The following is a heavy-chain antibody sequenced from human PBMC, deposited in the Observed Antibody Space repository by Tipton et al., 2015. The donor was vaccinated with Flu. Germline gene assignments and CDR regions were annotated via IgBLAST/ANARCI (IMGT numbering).Heavy chain of an antibody. CDR1: DGSITTSY. D-gene: IGHD3-22*01. V-gene: IGHV4-59*12. CDR2: IYYSGSP. CDR3: ARADNSGYYGWPYYFDY. Sequence: LRLSCHVSDGSITTSYWSWVRQPPGKGLEWIGYIYYSGSPSYNPSLKTRVTISLDKSKNRFSLRLSSVTAADTAVYYCARADNSGYYGWPYYFDYWGQGTLVTVSS. J-gene: IGHJ4*02.